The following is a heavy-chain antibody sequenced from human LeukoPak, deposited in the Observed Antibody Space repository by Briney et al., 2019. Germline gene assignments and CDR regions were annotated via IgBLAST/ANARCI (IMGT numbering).Heavy chain of an antibody. D-gene: IGHD3-16*01. J-gene: IGHJ3*02. CDR3: ARHRAYHDAFDI. V-gene: IGHV4-39*07. Sequence: SETLSLTCTVSGDSISSSSYYWAWMRQPPGKGLEWIATIYYSGITYYNPSLTSRVTISINTSKNQFSMRLNSVTAADTAVYYCARHRAYHDAFDIWGQGTMVTVSS. CDR1: GDSISSSSYY. CDR2: IYYSGIT.